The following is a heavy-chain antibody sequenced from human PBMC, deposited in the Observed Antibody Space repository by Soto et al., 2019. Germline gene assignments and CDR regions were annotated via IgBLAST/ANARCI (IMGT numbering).Heavy chain of an antibody. D-gene: IGHD2-8*01. CDR3: ARGHSTDCSNGVCSFFYNHEMDV. CDR2: INPKSGGT. CDR1: GYSFTDYH. J-gene: IGHJ6*02. V-gene: IGHV1-2*04. Sequence: ASVKVSCKASGYSFTDYHIHWVRQAPGQGLEWLGRINPKSGGTSTAQKFQGWVTMTRDRSISTVYMELTRLRSDDTAVYFCARGHSTDCSNGVCSFFYNHEMDVWGRGTTVTV.